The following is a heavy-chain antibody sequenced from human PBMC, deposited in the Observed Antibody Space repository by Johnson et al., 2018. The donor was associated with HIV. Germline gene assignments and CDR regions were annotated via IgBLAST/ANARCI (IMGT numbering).Heavy chain of an antibody. J-gene: IGHJ3*02. CDR1: GLTFSNSW. V-gene: IGHV3-52*01. CDR3: AREPGNYGGAFDI. Sequence: VQLVESGGGLVQPGGSLRFSCAASGLTFSNSWMHWVCQAAEKGLEWVADIKCDGSEKYYVDSVKVRFPISREHAKNSLYLQMNRLKAEDTAVYYWAREPGNYGGAFDIWGQGTMVTVSS. D-gene: IGHD4-11*01. CDR2: IKCDGSEK.